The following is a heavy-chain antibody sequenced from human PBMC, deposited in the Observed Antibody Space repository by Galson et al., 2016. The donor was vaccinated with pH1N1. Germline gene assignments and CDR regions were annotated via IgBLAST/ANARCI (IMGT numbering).Heavy chain of an antibody. Sequence: PALVKPTQTLTLTCTFSGFSLSTSGVGVGWIRQPPGKALEWLALIYWDDDKRYSPSLKSRLTITKDTTKNQVVLTMTNMDPVDTATYYCARLDYGDYSGYVECWGEGTLVTV. D-gene: IGHD4-17*01. CDR2: IYWDDDK. J-gene: IGHJ4*02. V-gene: IGHV2-5*02. CDR1: GFSLSTSGVG. CDR3: ARLDYGDYSGYVEC.